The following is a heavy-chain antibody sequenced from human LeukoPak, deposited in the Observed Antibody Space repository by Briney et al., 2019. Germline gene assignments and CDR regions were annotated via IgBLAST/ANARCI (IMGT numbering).Heavy chain of an antibody. D-gene: IGHD2-2*01. Sequence: GASVTVSCTASGGTFSSYAISWVRQAPGQGLEWMGGIIPIFGTANYAQKFQGRVTITTDESTSTAYMELSSLRSEDTAVHYCARVFISGYCSSTSCYGWFDPWGQGTLVTVSS. J-gene: IGHJ5*02. CDR3: ARVFISGYCSSTSCYGWFDP. CDR1: GGTFSSYA. CDR2: IIPIFGTA. V-gene: IGHV1-69*05.